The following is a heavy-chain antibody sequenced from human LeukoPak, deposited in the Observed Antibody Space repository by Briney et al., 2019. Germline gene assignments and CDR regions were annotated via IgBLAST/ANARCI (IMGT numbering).Heavy chain of an antibody. D-gene: IGHD1-7*01. Sequence: GGSLRLSCAASGFTFSSYEMNWVRQAPGKGLEWVSYISSSSSTIYYADSVKGRFTISRDNAKNSLYLQMNSLRAEDTAVYYCARETGTHVNWFDPWGQGTLVTVSS. J-gene: IGHJ5*02. V-gene: IGHV3-48*03. CDR1: GFTFSSYE. CDR2: ISSSSSTI. CDR3: ARETGTHVNWFDP.